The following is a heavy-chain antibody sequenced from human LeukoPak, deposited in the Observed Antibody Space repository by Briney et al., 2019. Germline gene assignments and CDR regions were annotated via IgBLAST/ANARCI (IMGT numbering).Heavy chain of an antibody. Sequence: SETLSLTCTVSGGSINSYYWNWIRQPAGKGLEWIGRIHSGSTNYNPSLKSRVTMSLDTSKNQFSLKLSSVTAADTAVYYCARLPFAIAVAGTGFDPWGQGTLVTVSS. CDR1: GGSINSYY. J-gene: IGHJ5*02. CDR3: ARLPFAIAVAGTGFDP. V-gene: IGHV4-4*07. CDR2: IHSGST. D-gene: IGHD6-19*01.